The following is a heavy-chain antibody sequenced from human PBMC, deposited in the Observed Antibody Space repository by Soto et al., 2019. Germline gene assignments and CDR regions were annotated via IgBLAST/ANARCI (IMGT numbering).Heavy chain of an antibody. CDR1: GGSIITYY. CDR3: ARHRGYGDYDY. CDR2: IYYSGST. D-gene: IGHD4-17*01. J-gene: IGHJ4*02. Sequence: PSETLSLTCTVSGGSIITYYWSWIRQPPGKGLEWIGHIYYSGSTNYNPSLKSRVTISIDTSKNQFSLKLSSVSAADTAVYYCARHRGYGDYDYWGQGTLVTVSS. V-gene: IGHV4-59*08.